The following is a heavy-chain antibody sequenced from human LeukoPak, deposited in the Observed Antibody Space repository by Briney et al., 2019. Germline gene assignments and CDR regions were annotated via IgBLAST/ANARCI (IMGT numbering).Heavy chain of an antibody. CDR1: GGSISNYY. CDR3: ARDRLYYFDH. Sequence: PSETLSLTCTLSGGSISNYYRSWIRQPPGKGLEWIGYIYYSGSTNYNPSLKSRVTISVDTSKNQFSLKLSSVTAADTAVYYCARDRLYYFDHWGQGTLVTVSS. V-gene: IGHV4-59*01. CDR2: IYYSGST. J-gene: IGHJ4*02.